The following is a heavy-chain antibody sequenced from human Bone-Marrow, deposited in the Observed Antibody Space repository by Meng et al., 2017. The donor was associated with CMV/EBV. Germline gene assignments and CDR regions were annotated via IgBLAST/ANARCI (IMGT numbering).Heavy chain of an antibody. J-gene: IGHJ6*01. CDR2: ISSSSSTI. CDR1: GFTFSSYS. D-gene: IGHD3-10*01. V-gene: IGHV3-48*04. Sequence: GESLKISCAASGFTFSSYSMNWVRQAPGKGLEWVSYISSSSSTIYYADSVKGRFTISRDNAKNSLYLQMNSLRAEDTAVYYCAKFYGSGSYTNYYYYGMDVWGQGHTVNGAS. CDR3: AKFYGSGSYTNYYYYGMDV.